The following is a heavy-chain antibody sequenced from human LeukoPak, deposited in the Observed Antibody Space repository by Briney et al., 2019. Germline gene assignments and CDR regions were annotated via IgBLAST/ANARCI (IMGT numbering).Heavy chain of an antibody. D-gene: IGHD3-22*01. CDR2: ISSGGSNK. V-gene: IGHV3-30*19. J-gene: IGHJ3*02. CDR3: AIKFYYDAFDI. Sequence: PGGSLRLSCAASGFTFSNYGMHWVRQAPGKGLEWVAVISSGGSNKYYADSVRGRFTISRDNSNSTLYLQMTSLRPEDTVVYYCAIKFYYDAFDIWGQGTMVTVSS. CDR1: GFTFSNYG.